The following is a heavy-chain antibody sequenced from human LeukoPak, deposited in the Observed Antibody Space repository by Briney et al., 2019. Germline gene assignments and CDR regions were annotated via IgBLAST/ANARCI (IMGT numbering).Heavy chain of an antibody. CDR2: INPNSGGT. V-gene: IGHV1-2*06. CDR1: GYTFTGFY. D-gene: IGHD5-12*01. J-gene: IGHJ6*02. Sequence: ASVKVSCKASGYTFTGFYIHWVRQAPGHGLEWMGLINPNSGGTNYAQKFQGRVTMTRDTSISTAYMELSRLRSDDTAIYYCAQRGYSGYYYGLDVWGQGTTVTVSS. CDR3: AQRGYSGYYYGLDV.